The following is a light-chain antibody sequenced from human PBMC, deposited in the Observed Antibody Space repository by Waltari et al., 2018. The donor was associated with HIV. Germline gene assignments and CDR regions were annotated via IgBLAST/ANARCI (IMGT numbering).Light chain of an antibody. Sequence: QSVLTTPPSVSAAPGQKVTISCSGSSSHIGNNYVSWYQQLPGTAPKLLIYDDNKRPSGIADRFSGSKSGTSATLDITGLQSGDEADYYCGTWDTSLSAGVVFGGGTKLTVL. CDR3: GTWDTSLSAGVV. J-gene: IGLJ2*01. V-gene: IGLV1-51*01. CDR1: SSHIGNNY. CDR2: DDN.